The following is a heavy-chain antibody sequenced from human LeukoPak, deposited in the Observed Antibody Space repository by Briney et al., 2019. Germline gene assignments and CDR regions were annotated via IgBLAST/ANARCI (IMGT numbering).Heavy chain of an antibody. CDR2: SDPEDVET. V-gene: IGHV1-24*01. J-gene: IGHJ4*02. CDR3: ATFQAYANSGHLRPYFDY. CDR1: GYSLTELA. D-gene: IGHD3-22*01. Sequence: ASVKVSCKISGYSLTELAIHWVRQAPREGLEWMGGSDPEDVETSFAEKFQGRVTFTEDTSTDTAFMELSRLRSDDTAVYYCATFQAYANSGHLRPYFDYWGQGTLVTVSS.